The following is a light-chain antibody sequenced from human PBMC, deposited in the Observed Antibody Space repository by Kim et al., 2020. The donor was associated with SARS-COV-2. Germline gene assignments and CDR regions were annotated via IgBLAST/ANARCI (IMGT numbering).Light chain of an antibody. Sequence: APGNTGRITCGGHNMESKSVHWYQQMPGQAPVLVIYYDSDRPSGIPDRFSGSNSGNTATLTISRVEAGDEADYYCQVWDSSSDHPVFGGGTQLTVL. CDR1: NMESKS. V-gene: IGLV3-21*04. CDR2: YDS. J-gene: IGLJ3*02. CDR3: QVWDSSSDHPV.